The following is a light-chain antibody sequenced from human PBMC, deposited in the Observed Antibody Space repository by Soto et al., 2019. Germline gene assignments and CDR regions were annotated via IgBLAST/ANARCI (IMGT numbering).Light chain of an antibody. J-gene: IGKJ1*01. V-gene: IGKV1-5*03. CDR3: QQYSGYSRT. CDR2: KAS. Sequence: QLSQTPSTLSSSIGDRVTITCRASQSISSWLAWYQQKPGKAPKLLIYKASSLESGVPSRFSGNGSGTEFTLTISSLQPDDVATYYCQQYSGYSRTFGQGTKVDIK. CDR1: QSISSW.